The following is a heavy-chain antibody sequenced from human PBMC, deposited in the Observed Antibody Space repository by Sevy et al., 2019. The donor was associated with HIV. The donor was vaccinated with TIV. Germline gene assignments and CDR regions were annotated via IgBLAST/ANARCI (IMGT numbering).Heavy chain of an antibody. CDR2: LSFGCGEI. Sequence: GGSLRLSCAASGFTFSKYSMSWVRQPPGKGLEWVSTLSFGCGEINHADSVKGRVTISRDNSKNSLYLQMNNLGAEDTAVYYCAREGGTKPHDYWGQGTLVTVSS. D-gene: IGHD2-8*01. J-gene: IGHJ4*02. CDR1: GFTFSKYS. CDR3: AREGGTKPHDY. V-gene: IGHV3-23*01.